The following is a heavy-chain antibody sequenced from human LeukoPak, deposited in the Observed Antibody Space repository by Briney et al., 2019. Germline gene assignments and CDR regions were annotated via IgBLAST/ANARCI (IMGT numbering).Heavy chain of an antibody. CDR2: IIPIFGTA. D-gene: IGHD2-21*01. CDR1: GGTFSSYV. Sequence: GASVKVSCKASGGTFSSYVISWVRQAPGQGLEWMGGIIPIFGTANYAQKFQGRVTITADESTSTAYMELSSLRSEDTAVYYCARDAAYGRGGYWGQGTLVTVSS. V-gene: IGHV1-69*13. CDR3: ARDAAYGRGGY. J-gene: IGHJ4*02.